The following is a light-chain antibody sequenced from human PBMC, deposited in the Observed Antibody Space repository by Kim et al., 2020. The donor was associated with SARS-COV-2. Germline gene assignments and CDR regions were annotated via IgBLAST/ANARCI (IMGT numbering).Light chain of an antibody. CDR1: SSDVGNYNF. CDR3: SSYTTSGTVV. CDR2: DVS. J-gene: IGLJ3*02. Sequence: GKSIAISCTGTSSDVGNYNFVSWYQQHPGKAPKLMIYDVSNRPSGVSNRFSGSKSGNTASLTISGLQAEDEADYYCSSYTTSGTVVFGGGTQLTVL. V-gene: IGLV2-14*03.